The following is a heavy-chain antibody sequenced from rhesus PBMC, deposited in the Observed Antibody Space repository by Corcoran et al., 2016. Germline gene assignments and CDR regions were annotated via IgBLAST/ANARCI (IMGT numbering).Heavy chain of an antibody. CDR2: IKNKADGGTA. CDR3: TRDSSGWDDFDY. CDR1: GFTFSSYW. D-gene: IGHD6-31*01. Sequence: EVQLVESGGGLAKPGGSLRLSCAASGFTFSSYWMIWVRQAPGKGREWVGFIKNKADGGTAAYAESVKGSFNISRDDSKNTLYLQMNSLKTEDTAVYYCTRDSSGWDDFDYWGQGVLVTVSS. J-gene: IGHJ4*01. V-gene: IGHV3-16*01.